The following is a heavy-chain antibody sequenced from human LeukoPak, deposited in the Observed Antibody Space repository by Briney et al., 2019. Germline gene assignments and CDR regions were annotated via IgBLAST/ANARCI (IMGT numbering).Heavy chain of an antibody. CDR3: ARHAPYGSGSYYQRVPYYFDY. Sequence: SQTLSLTCAISGDSVSSNSAAWNWIRQSPSRGLEWLGRTYYRPKWYNDYAVSVKSRITINPDTSKNQFSLQLNSVTPEDTAVYYCARHAPYGSGSYYQRVPYYFDYWGQGTLVTVSS. D-gene: IGHD3-10*01. CDR2: TYYRPKWYN. J-gene: IGHJ4*02. V-gene: IGHV6-1*01. CDR1: GDSVSSNSAA.